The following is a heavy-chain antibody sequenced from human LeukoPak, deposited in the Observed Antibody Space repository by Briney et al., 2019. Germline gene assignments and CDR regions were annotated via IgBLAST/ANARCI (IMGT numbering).Heavy chain of an antibody. Sequence: ASVKVSCKASGYTFTSYGISWVRQAPGQGLEWMGWISAYNGNTNYAQKLQGRVTMTTDTSTSTAYMELRSLRSDDTAVYYCARGEDYDYVWGSYRPNPFDYWGQGTLVTVSS. J-gene: IGHJ4*02. D-gene: IGHD3-16*02. CDR1: GYTFTSYG. CDR2: ISAYNGNT. V-gene: IGHV1-18*01. CDR3: ARGEDYDYVWGSYRPNPFDY.